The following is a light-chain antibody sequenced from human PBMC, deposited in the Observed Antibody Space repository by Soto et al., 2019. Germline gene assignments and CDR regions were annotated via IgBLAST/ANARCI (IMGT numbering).Light chain of an antibody. J-gene: IGLJ2*01. V-gene: IGLV2-14*01. CDR2: DVS. Sequence: ALTQPASVSGSPGQSITISCTGTSSDVGGYNYVSWYQQHPGKAPKLMIYDVSNRPSGVSNRFSGSKSGNTASLTLSGLQSEDEADYYCSSYTSSSTLEGVFGGGTQLTVL. CDR1: SSDVGGYNY. CDR3: SSYTSSSTLEGV.